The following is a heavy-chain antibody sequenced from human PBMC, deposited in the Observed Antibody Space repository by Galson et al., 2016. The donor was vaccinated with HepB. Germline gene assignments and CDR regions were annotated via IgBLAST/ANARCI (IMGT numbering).Heavy chain of an antibody. CDR1: GGTFRNSA. D-gene: IGHD3-10*01. CDR3: ALASRRGEYFDS. Sequence: SVKVSCKASGGTFRNSALSWVRQAPGKGLEWMGSIVPLFGAANYAPNFQGRVTITAHEATGTAYMDLSSLSSEDTAIYYCALASRRGEYFDSWGQGTLVTVSS. V-gene: IGHV1-69*13. J-gene: IGHJ4*02. CDR2: IVPLFGAA.